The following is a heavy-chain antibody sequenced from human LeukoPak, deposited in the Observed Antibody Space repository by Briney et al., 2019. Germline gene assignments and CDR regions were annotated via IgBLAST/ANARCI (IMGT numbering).Heavy chain of an antibody. CDR3: ARHRGSVFEGYMDV. J-gene: IGHJ6*03. D-gene: IGHD6-25*01. V-gene: IGHV3-33*01. CDR1: GFTLGNHG. CDR2: IFSNGVNK. Sequence: GGSLRLSCAASGFTLGNHGMHWVRQAPGKGLEWVAIIFSNGVNKYCADSMKDRFTISRDTSKNTLFLEMESLRTEDTAVYYCARHRGSVFEGYMDVWGKGTTVTVSS.